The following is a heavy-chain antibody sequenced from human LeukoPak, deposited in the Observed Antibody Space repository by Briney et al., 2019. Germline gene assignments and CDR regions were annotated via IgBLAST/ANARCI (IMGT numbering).Heavy chain of an antibody. J-gene: IGHJ4*02. CDR2: INPNSGGT. D-gene: IGHD3-10*01. Sequence: ASVNVSCKASGYTFTGYYMHWVRQAPGQGLEWMGRINPNSGGTNYAQKFQGRVTMTRDTSISTAYMELSRLRSDDTAVYYCARGNYYGSADFDYWGQGTLVTVSS. V-gene: IGHV1-2*06. CDR1: GYTFTGYY. CDR3: ARGNYYGSADFDY.